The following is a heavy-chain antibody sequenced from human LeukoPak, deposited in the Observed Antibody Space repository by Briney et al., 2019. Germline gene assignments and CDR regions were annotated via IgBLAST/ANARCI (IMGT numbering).Heavy chain of an antibody. CDR3: ARDAGYQPYYYMDV. V-gene: IGHV3-30*04. D-gene: IGHD2-2*01. CDR2: ISYDGSNK. J-gene: IGHJ6*03. CDR1: GFTFSSYA. Sequence: GGSLRLSCAAPGFTFSSYAMHWVRQAPGKGLEWVAVISYDGSNKYYADSMKGRFTISRDNSKNTLYLQMNSLRAEDTAVYYCARDAGYQPYYYMDVWGKGTTVTVSS.